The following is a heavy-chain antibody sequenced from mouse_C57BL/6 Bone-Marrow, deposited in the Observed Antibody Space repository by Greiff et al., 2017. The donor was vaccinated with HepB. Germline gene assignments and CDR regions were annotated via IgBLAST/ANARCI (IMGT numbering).Heavy chain of an antibody. Sequence: VQLQQPGAELVKPGASVKLSCKASGYTFTSYWMHWVKQRPGQGLEWIGMIHPNSGSTNYNEKFKSKATLTVDKSSSTAYMQLSSLTSEDSAVYYCARGPGSSFYAMDYWGQGTSVTVSS. CDR1: GYTFTSYW. J-gene: IGHJ4*01. CDR2: IHPNSGST. D-gene: IGHD1-1*01. CDR3: ARGPGSSFYAMDY. V-gene: IGHV1-64*01.